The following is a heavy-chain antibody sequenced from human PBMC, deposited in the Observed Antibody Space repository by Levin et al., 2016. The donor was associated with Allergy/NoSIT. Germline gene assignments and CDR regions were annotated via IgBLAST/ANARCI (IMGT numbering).Heavy chain of an antibody. CDR2: TSYNGGTQ. J-gene: IGHJ5*01. V-gene: IGHV3-30*04. D-gene: IGHD2-21*01. Sequence: GESLKISCAASGFSFNDYAMHWVRQPPGKGLDWVALTSYNGGTQYYADFVKGRFTISRDNSKNRVYLQMDSLRPDDTAVYFCAKPSAFGLLPPLDSWGQGTLVTVSS. CDR3: AKPSAFGLLPPLDS. CDR1: GFSFNDYA.